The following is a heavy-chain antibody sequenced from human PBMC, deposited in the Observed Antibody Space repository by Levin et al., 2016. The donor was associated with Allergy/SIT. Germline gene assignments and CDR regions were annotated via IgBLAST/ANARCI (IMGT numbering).Heavy chain of an antibody. V-gene: IGHV3-48*03. Sequence: WIRQPPGKGLEWVSYISSRGSTIYYADSVKGRFTISRDNAKNSLYLQMNSLRAEDTAVYYCARGPPFYCSGGSCSLTFDYWGQGTLVTVSS. CDR3: ARGPPFYCSGGSCSLTFDY. CDR2: ISSRGSTI. D-gene: IGHD2-15*01. J-gene: IGHJ4*02.